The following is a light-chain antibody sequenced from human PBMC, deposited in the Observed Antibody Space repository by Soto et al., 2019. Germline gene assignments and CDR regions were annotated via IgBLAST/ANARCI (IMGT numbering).Light chain of an antibody. CDR1: SSDVGGYNF. CDR3: SSYTGNITPYG. CDR2: HVT. V-gene: IGLV2-14*01. Sequence: QSALTQPASMSGSPGQSITISCTGTSSDVGGYNFVSWYQQHPGKAPKLMIDHVTNRPSGVSIRFSGSKSGNTASLTISGLQAEDEADYYRSSYTGNITPYGFGTGTQVTVL. J-gene: IGLJ1*01.